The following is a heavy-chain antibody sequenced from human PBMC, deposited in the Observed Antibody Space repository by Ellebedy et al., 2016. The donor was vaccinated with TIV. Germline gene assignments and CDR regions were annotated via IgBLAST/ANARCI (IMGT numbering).Heavy chain of an antibody. CDR3: AKGWDSFDY. J-gene: IGHJ4*02. Sequence: GGSLRLXCVASGFTFSSYSMNWVRQAPGKGLEWVSSISSSSSYIYYADSVKGRFTISRDNSKNTLYLQMNSLRAEDTAVYYCAKGWDSFDYWGQGTLVTVSS. V-gene: IGHV3-21*01. CDR1: GFTFSSYS. CDR2: ISSSSSYI. D-gene: IGHD1-26*01.